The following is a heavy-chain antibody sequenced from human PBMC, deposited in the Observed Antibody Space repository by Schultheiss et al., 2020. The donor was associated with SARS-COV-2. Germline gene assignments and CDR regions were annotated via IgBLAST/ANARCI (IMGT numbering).Heavy chain of an antibody. CDR1: GFTFSSYS. CDR3: ARGSPLDWYFDL. V-gene: IGHV3-48*01. Sequence: GESLKISCAASGFTFSSYSMNWIRQAPGKGLEWVSYISSSGSTIYYADSVKGRFTISRDNSKNTLYLHMNSLRVEDTGLYYCARGSPLDWYFDLWGRGTLVTVSS. CDR2: ISSSGSTI. J-gene: IGHJ2*01.